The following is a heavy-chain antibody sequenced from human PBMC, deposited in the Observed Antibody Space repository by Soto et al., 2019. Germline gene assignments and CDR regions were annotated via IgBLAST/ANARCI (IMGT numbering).Heavy chain of an antibody. J-gene: IGHJ6*02. D-gene: IGHD6-6*01. CDR3: ARDSSSSSDYYGMDV. Sequence: QVPLVESGGGVVQPGRSLRLSCAASGFTFSSYGMHWVRQAPGKGLEWVAVIWYDGSNKYYADSVKGRFTISRDNSKNTLYLQMNSLRAEDTAVYYCARDSSSSSDYYGMDVWGQGTTVTVSS. V-gene: IGHV3-33*01. CDR1: GFTFSSYG. CDR2: IWYDGSNK.